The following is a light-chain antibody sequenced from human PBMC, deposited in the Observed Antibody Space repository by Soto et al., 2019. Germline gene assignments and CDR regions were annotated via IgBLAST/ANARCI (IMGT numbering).Light chain of an antibody. J-gene: IGKJ2*01. CDR2: DSS. CDR3: QQYDSFPRT. CDR1: QDITNH. Sequence: DIQVTQSPSSLSASVGDRVTITCQASQDITNHLNWYQHKPGKAPKLLICDSSDLETGVPSRFSGSGSGTYFTFTISSLQPEDIATYFCQQYDSFPRTFGQGTKLDLK. V-gene: IGKV1-33*01.